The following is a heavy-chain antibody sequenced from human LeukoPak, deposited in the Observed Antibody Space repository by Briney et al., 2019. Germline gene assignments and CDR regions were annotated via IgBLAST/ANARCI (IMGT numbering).Heavy chain of an antibody. Sequence: ASVKVSCKASGYTFTSYGISWVRQAPGQGLEGMGWSSAYDVNTNYGQTLQSRVTMTTDTSKRTAYMELRSLRSDDTAVYYCARIRGYSYGSRNDYWGQGTLVTVSS. CDR3: ARIRGYSYGSRNDY. D-gene: IGHD5-18*01. V-gene: IGHV1-18*01. CDR2: SSAYDVNT. J-gene: IGHJ4*02. CDR1: GYTFTSYG.